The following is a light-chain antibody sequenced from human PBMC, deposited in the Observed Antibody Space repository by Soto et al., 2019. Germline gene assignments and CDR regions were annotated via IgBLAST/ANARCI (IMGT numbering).Light chain of an antibody. CDR1: QSVGSY. J-gene: IGKJ5*01. Sequence: EIVLTQSPATLSLSPGERATLSCRASQSVGSYLAWYQQKPGQAPRLLIYDASNRATGIPARFSGSGSGTDLTLTIRSLAPEDFAVYYCQQRSNWPIPFGQGTRLEIK. CDR2: DAS. CDR3: QQRSNWPIP. V-gene: IGKV3-11*01.